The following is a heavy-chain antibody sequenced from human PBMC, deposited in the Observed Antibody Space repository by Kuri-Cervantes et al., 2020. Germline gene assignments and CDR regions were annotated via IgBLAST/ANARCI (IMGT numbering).Heavy chain of an antibody. V-gene: IGHV3-30*02. CDR3: ARDYSDYYDSSGYYDY. CDR1: GFTFSSNG. D-gene: IGHD3-22*01. CDR2: IRYDGSNQ. Sequence: GESLKISCAASGFTFSSNGMHWVRQAPGKGLEWVAFIRYDGSNQYFADSVKGRFTISRDISKNTLYLQMNSLRAEDTAVYYCARDYSDYYDSSGYYDYWGQGTLVTVSS. J-gene: IGHJ4*02.